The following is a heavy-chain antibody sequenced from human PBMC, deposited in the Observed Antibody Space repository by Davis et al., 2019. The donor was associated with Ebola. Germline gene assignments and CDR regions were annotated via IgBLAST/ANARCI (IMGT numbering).Heavy chain of an antibody. CDR2: IYTSGST. CDR1: GGSISSYY. CDR3: ARVSGSYGLDYYYGMDV. D-gene: IGHD1-26*01. V-gene: IGHV4-4*07. J-gene: IGHJ6*02. Sequence: PSETLSLTCTVSGGSISSYYWSWIRQPAGKGLEWIGRIYTSGSTNYNPSLKSRVTMSVDTSKNQFSLKLSSVTAADTAVYYCARVSGSYGLDYYYGMDVWGQGTTVTVSS.